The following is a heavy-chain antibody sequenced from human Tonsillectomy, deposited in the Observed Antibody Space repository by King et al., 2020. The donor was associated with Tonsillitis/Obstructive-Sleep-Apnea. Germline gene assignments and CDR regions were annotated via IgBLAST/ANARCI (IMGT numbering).Heavy chain of an antibody. CDR2: ISPNTGGT. Sequence: VQLVESGAEVKKPGASVKVSCKASGYSFSGYYMHWVRQAPGQGLEWMGWISPNTGGTKFAQKFQGRVTMTTDTSISTAYMELSSLRFDDTAVYFCAGDHACYSSPVDYSGQRPLVTVFS. V-gene: IGHV1-2*02. D-gene: IGHD2-2*02. CDR3: AGDHACYSSPVDY. CDR1: GYSFSGYY. J-gene: IGHJ4*02.